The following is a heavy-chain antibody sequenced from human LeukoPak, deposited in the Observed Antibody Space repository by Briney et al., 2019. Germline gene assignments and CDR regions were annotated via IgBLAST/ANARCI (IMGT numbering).Heavy chain of an antibody. D-gene: IGHD4-17*01. Sequence: PGGSLRLSCAASGFTFSTYAMSWVRQAPGKGLEWVAVISSDGSNKYYIDSVKGRFTISRDNSKDTLYLQMNSLRAEDTALYYCAKVGNGAYIVYHFDLWGQGTLVAVSA. V-gene: IGHV3-30*18. J-gene: IGHJ4*02. CDR3: AKVGNGAYIVYHFDL. CDR2: ISSDGSNK. CDR1: GFTFSTYA.